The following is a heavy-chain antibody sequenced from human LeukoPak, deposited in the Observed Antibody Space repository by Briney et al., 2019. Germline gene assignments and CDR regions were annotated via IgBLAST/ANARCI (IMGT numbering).Heavy chain of an antibody. D-gene: IGHD1-26*01. CDR3: ARGSVGSYSDY. Sequence: SETLSLTCTVSGGSISSYYWSWIWQPPGKGLEWIGYIYYSGSTNYNPSLKSRVTISVDTSKNQFSLKLSSVTAADTAVYYCARGSVGSYSDYWGQRTLVTVSS. J-gene: IGHJ4*02. CDR1: GGSISSYY. CDR2: IYYSGST. V-gene: IGHV4-59*01.